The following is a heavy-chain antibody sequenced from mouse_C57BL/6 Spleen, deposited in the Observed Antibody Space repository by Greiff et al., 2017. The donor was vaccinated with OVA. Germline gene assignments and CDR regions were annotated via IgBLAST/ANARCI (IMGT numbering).Heavy chain of an antibody. CDR3: ARYVGTYWYFDV. Sequence: EVMLVESGGGLVQPGGSLSLSCAASGFTFTDYYMSWVRQPPGKALEWLGFIRNKANGYTTEYSASVKGRFTISRDNSQSILYLQMNALRAEDSATYYCARYVGTYWYFDVWGTGTTVTVSS. J-gene: IGHJ1*03. CDR1: GFTFTDYY. D-gene: IGHD3-3*01. V-gene: IGHV7-3*01. CDR2: IRNKANGYTT.